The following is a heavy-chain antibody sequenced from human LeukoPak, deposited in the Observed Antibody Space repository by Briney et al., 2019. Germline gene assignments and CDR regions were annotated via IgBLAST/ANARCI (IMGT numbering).Heavy chain of an antibody. Sequence: ASVKVSCKASGYTFTGYYMHWVRQAPGQGLEWMGRINPNSGGTNYAQKFQGRVTMTRDTSISTAYMELSRLRSDDTAVYYCARDNRRGSGYDPSPDYWGQGTLVTVSS. CDR2: INPNSGGT. J-gene: IGHJ4*02. CDR3: ARDNRRGSGYDPSPDY. CDR1: GYTFTGYY. D-gene: IGHD5-12*01. V-gene: IGHV1-2*06.